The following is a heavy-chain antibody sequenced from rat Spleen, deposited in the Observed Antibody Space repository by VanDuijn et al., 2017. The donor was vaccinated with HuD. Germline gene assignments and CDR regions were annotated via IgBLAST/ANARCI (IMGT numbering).Heavy chain of an antibody. CDR2: ISYDGGNT. CDR1: GFTFSSFA. Sequence: EVQLVESGGGLVQPGRSMKLSCAASGFTFSSFAMAWVRQAPTKGLEWVASISYDGGNTYYRDSVKGRFTISRDNAKSSLYLQMDSLRSEDTSTYYCAKERGPFAYWGQGTLVTVSS. CDR3: AKERGPFAY. J-gene: IGHJ3*01. D-gene: IGHD1-11*01. V-gene: IGHV5-20*01.